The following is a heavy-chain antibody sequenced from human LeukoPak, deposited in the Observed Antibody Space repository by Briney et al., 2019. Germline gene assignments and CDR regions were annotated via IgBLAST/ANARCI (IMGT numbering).Heavy chain of an antibody. J-gene: IGHJ5*02. D-gene: IGHD4-17*01. CDR2: IYHSGST. Sequence: PSETLSLTCAVSGYSISSGYYGGWIRQPPGKGLEWIGSIYHSGSTYYNPSLKSRVTISVDTSKNQFSLKLSSVTAADTAVYYCARGPTTVTTSGPNWFDPWGQGTLVTVSS. CDR3: ARGPTTVTTSGPNWFDP. CDR1: GYSISSGYY. V-gene: IGHV4-38-2*01.